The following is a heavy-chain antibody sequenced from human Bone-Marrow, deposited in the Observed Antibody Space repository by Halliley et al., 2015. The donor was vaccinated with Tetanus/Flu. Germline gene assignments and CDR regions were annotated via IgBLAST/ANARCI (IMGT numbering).Heavy chain of an antibody. CDR3: ARWPSGDRFDP. J-gene: IGHJ5*02. D-gene: IGHD3-10*01. V-gene: IGHV4-59*01. CDR1: GGSISTYF. Sequence: TLSLTCTVSGGSISTYFWSWIRQPPGKGLEWIGFMYNSGTTRYNPSLKSRVAISVDTPKNQFSLRVTSMNAADTAVYYCARWPSGDRFDPWGQGTLVTVSS. CDR2: MYNSGTT.